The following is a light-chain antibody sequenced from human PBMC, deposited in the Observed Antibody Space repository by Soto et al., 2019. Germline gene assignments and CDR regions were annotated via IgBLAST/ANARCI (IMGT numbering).Light chain of an antibody. J-gene: IGKJ1*01. CDR3: QQYGSSPWT. CDR2: GAS. Sequence: EIVLTQSPGTLSLSPGEGATLPCRASQSVSSSYLAWYQQKPGQAPRLLIYGASSRATGIPDRFSGSGSGTDFTLTISRLEPEDFAVYYCQQYGSSPWTFGQGTKVDIK. V-gene: IGKV3-20*01. CDR1: QSVSSSY.